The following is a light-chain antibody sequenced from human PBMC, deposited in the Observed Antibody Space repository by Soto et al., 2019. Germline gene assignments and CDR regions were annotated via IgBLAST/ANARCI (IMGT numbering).Light chain of an antibody. V-gene: IGKV3-20*01. CDR2: GAS. CDR1: QSVSNNY. Sequence: IGLTQSPGTLSLSPGEGATLSCRASQSVSNNYLAWYQQKPGQAPRLLIYGASNRATGIPDRFSGSGSGTDFTLTISRLEPEDFAVYYCQQYGSSGTFGQGTKVDIK. J-gene: IGKJ1*01. CDR3: QQYGSSGT.